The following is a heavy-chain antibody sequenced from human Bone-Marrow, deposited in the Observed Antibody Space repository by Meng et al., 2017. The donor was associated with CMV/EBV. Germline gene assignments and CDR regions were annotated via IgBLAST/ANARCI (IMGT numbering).Heavy chain of an antibody. D-gene: IGHD3-10*01. V-gene: IGHV1-69*10. Sequence: FSRYAISCVRQAPGQGLEWMGGIIPILGIANYAQKFQGRVTITADKSTSTAYMELSSLRSEDTAVYYCASHTYYYGSGSYSQNWFDPWGQGTLVTVSS. CDR2: IIPILGIA. CDR1: FSRYA. J-gene: IGHJ5*02. CDR3: ASHTYYYGSGSYSQNWFDP.